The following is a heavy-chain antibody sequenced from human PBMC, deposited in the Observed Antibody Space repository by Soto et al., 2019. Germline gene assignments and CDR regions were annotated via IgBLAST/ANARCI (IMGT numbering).Heavy chain of an antibody. CDR3: AKEIYYYDSSGPDY. V-gene: IGHV3-30*18. CDR1: GFTFSSYG. CDR2: ISYDGSNK. J-gene: IGHJ4*02. D-gene: IGHD3-22*01. Sequence: QVQLVESGGGVVQPGRSLRLSCAASGFTFSSYGMHWVRQAPGKGLEWVAVISYDGSNKYYADSVKGRFTISRDNSKNTLYLQMNSLRAEDTAVYYCAKEIYYYDSSGPDYWGQGTLVTVSS.